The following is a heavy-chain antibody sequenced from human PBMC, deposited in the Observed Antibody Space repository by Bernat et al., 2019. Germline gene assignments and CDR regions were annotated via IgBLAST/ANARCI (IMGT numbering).Heavy chain of an antibody. Sequence: EVQLLESGGGLVQPGESLRLSCAGSGFTFSSYAMSWVRQAPGKGLEWVSAISGSGGSTYYADSVKGRFTISRDNSKNTLYLQMNSLRAEDTAVYYCALGGPLGSSGYYPFDYWGQGTLVTVSS. V-gene: IGHV3-23*01. D-gene: IGHD3-22*01. CDR2: ISGSGGST. CDR3: ALGGPLGSSGYYPFDY. J-gene: IGHJ4*02. CDR1: GFTFSSYA.